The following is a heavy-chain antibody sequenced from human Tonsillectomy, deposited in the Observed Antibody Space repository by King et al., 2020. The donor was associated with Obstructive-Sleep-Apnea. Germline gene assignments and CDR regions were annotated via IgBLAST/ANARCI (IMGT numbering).Heavy chain of an antibody. Sequence: VQLVESGGGLVQAGGSLRLFCTASGFTVRSNYMSWGRQAPGKGLEWVSVIYSGGSTYYADSVKGRFTISRHNSKNTVYLQMNSLRTEDTAVYFCARGSGNYYDSSGYYYPFDYWGQGTLVTVSS. V-gene: IGHV3-53*04. CDR3: ARGSGNYYDSSGYYYPFDY. CDR2: IYSGGST. CDR1: GFTVRSNY. J-gene: IGHJ4*02. D-gene: IGHD3-22*01.